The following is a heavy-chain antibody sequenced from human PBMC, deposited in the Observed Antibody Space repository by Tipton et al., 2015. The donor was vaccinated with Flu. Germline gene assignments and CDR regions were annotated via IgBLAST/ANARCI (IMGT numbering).Heavy chain of an antibody. V-gene: IGHV4-59*08. CDR1: GGSISSHY. D-gene: IGHD4-17*01. CDR3: ARRKTVTTRLTYFGY. CDR2: IYYSGSI. Sequence: TLSLTCTVSGGSISSHYWSWIRQPPGKGLEWIGYIYYSGSISYNPSLKSRVTISVDTSKDQFSLKLSSVTAADTAVYYCARRKTVTTRLTYFGYWGQGTLVTVSS. J-gene: IGHJ4*02.